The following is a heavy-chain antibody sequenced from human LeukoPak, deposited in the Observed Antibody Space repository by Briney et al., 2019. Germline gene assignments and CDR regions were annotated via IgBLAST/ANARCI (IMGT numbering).Heavy chain of an antibody. V-gene: IGHV3-23*01. CDR2: ISGSGGST. Sequence: GGSLRLSCAASGFTFSSYAMSWVRQAPGKGLEWVSAISGSGGSTYYADSVKGRFTISRDNSKNTLYLRMNSLRAEDTAVYYCAKDLSSSWYVANYYYYYGMDVWGQGTTVTVSS. CDR1: GFTFSSYA. D-gene: IGHD6-13*01. CDR3: AKDLSSSWYVANYYYYYGMDV. J-gene: IGHJ6*02.